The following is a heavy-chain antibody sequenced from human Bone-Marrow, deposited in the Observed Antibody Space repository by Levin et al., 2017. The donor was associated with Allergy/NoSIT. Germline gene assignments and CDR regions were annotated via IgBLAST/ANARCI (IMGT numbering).Heavy chain of an antibody. J-gene: IGHJ4*02. D-gene: IGHD2-8*01. Sequence: GGSLRLSCAVSGFTFSSYWMSWFRQAPGKGLEWVAIIKQDGSEKHYVDSVKGRFTISRDNAKNSVYLQMNSLRAEDTAVYYCAGDEGYARFGGQGTLVTVSS. CDR2: IKQDGSEK. V-gene: IGHV3-7*01. CDR1: GFTFSSYW. CDR3: AGDEGYARF.